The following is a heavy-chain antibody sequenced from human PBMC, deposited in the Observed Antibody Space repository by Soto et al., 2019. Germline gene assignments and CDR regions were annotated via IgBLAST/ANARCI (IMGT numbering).Heavy chain of an antibody. J-gene: IGHJ4*02. CDR2: ISGSGGST. CDR1: GFTFSSYA. Sequence: GGSLRLSCAASGFTFSSYAMSWVRQAPGKGLEWVSAISGSGGSTYYADSVKGRFTISRDNSKNTLYLQMNSLRAEDTAVFYCAATGAYYDILTGYYTGYYFDYWGQGTLVTVSS. CDR3: AATGAYYDILTGYYTGYYFDY. V-gene: IGHV3-23*01. D-gene: IGHD3-9*01.